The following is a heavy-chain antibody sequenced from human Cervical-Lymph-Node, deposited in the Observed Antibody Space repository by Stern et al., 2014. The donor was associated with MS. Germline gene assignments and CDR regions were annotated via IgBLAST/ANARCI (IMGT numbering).Heavy chain of an antibody. J-gene: IGHJ3*02. Sequence: QVQLQQSGPGLVKPSQTLSLTCAISGDSVSSNRATWSWIRQSPSRGLEWLGRTYHRSRWYYDYALSVKSRVTISPVTSKNQFSLWLNSVTPEDTAVYYCARDVSSSPDAFDTWGQGTMVTVSS. V-gene: IGHV6-1*01. D-gene: IGHD6-6*01. CDR2: TYHRSRWYY. CDR1: GDSVSSNRAT. CDR3: ARDVSSSPDAFDT.